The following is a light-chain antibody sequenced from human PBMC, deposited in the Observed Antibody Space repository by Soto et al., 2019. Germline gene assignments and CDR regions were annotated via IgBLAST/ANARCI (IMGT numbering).Light chain of an antibody. CDR3: QPANSFPIT. Sequence: DIQMTQSPSSLFASVGDRVTITCRASQSISSYLNWYQQKPGKAPKLLIYAASSLQSGVTSRFSGSGSGTDFTLTISSLQPEDFATYYCQPANSFPITVGQGTRLEIK. CDR1: QSISSY. J-gene: IGKJ5*01. V-gene: IGKV1-39*01. CDR2: AAS.